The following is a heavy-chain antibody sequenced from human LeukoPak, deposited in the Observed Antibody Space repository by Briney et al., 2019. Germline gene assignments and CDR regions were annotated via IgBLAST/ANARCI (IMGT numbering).Heavy chain of an antibody. Sequence: SGGSLRLSCAASRFTFNTYWMHWVRQAPGKGLVWVSRIDSDGNSTAYADSVKGRFTISRDNAKNSLYLQMNSLGAEDTAVYYCAGYCTNGVCFPPQDAFDIWGQGTMVTVSS. V-gene: IGHV3-74*01. D-gene: IGHD2-8*01. CDR2: IDSDGNST. CDR1: RFTFNTYW. J-gene: IGHJ3*02. CDR3: AGYCTNGVCFPPQDAFDI.